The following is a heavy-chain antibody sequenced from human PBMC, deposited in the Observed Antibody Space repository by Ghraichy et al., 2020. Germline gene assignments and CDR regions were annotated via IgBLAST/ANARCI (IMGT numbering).Heavy chain of an antibody. V-gene: IGHV3-48*02. CDR3: ARGSKVVRFYYYDGMDV. J-gene: IGHJ6*02. Sequence: GGSLRLSCVGSGFTFDGYPMNWVRQSPGKGLEWVSYITSSSRTIFYADSVKGRFTISRDNAQNSLFLQMKSLRDEDTAVYYCARGSKVVRFYYYDGMDVWGQGTTVNVSS. CDR2: ITSSSRTI. CDR1: GFTFDGYP. D-gene: IGHD4-23*01.